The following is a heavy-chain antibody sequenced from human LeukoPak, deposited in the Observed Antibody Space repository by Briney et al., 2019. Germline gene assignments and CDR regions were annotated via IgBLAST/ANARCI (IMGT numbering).Heavy chain of an antibody. CDR1: GNSFPSYL. J-gene: IGHJ6*03. V-gene: IGHV5-51*01. CDR2: LYPGDSGP. CDR3: ARVGEAIAWYNYMDG. Sequence: GEPLKISRKGSGNSFPSYLIGWVGKVPGKGLEWMGILYPGDSGPRYSPSFQGQVPLSADKSLHTAYLQGKRPKASRTAMFYFARVGEAIAWYNYMDGWGKGATVTVSS. D-gene: IGHD1-26*01.